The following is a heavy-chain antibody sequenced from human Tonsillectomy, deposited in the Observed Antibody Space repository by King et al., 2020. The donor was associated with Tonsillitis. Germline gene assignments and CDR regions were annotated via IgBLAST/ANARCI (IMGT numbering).Heavy chain of an antibody. D-gene: IGHD5-12*01. CDR3: AKDSGHDFIDAFDI. Sequence: VQLVESGGGLVQPGGSLRLSCAASGFTFNIYVMTWVRQAPGKGLECVSTIDNSGGRTHYADSVKGRFTTSRDNSKNTLYLQMNSLRADDTAVYYCAKDSGHDFIDAFDIWGQGTMVTVSS. CDR2: IDNSGGRT. J-gene: IGHJ3*02. V-gene: IGHV3-23*04. CDR1: GFTFNIYV.